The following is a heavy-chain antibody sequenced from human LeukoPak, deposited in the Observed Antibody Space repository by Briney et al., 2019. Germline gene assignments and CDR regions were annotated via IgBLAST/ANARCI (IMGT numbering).Heavy chain of an antibody. Sequence: SETLSLTCAVYGGSFSGYYWSWIRQPAGKGLEWIGRIYTSGSTNYNPSLKSRVTMSVDTSKNQFSLKLSSVTAADTAVYYCARDCTNGVCSPGTRGWFDPWGQGTLVTVSS. CDR2: IYTSGST. V-gene: IGHV4-4*07. J-gene: IGHJ5*02. CDR3: ARDCTNGVCSPGTRGWFDP. CDR1: GGSFSGYY. D-gene: IGHD2-8*01.